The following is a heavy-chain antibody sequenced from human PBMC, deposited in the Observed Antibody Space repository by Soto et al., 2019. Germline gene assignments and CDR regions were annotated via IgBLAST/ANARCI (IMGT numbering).Heavy chain of an antibody. CDR3: ARVGIAAATGDY. CDR2: IHPSGGST. D-gene: IGHD6-13*01. J-gene: IGHJ4*02. V-gene: IGHV1-46*01. CDR1: GYTFTSYY. Sequence: QVQLVQSGAEVKKPGASVKVSCKASGYTFTSYYMHWVRQAPGQGLEWMGIIHPSGGSTSYAQKYQGRVTMTRETSTSTVYMELSSLRSEDTAVYYCARVGIAAATGDYWGQGTLVTVSS.